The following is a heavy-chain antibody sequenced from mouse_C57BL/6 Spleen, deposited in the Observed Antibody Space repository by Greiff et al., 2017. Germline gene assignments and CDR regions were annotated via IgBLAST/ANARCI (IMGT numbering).Heavy chain of an antibody. CDR1: GYTFTSYG. D-gene: IGHD1-1*01. CDR3: ARSGYYGSYYFDY. CDR2: IYPRSGNT. V-gene: IGHV1-81*01. J-gene: IGHJ2*01. Sequence: QVQLKQSGAELARPGASVKLSCKASGYTFTSYGISWVKQRTGQGLEWIGEIYPRSGNTYYNEKFKGKATLTADKSSRTAYMELRSLTSEDSAVYFCARSGYYGSYYFDYWGQGTTLTVSS.